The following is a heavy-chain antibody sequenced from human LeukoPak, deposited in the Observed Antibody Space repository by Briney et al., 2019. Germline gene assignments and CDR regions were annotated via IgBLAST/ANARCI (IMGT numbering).Heavy chain of an antibody. J-gene: IGHJ4*02. D-gene: IGHD3-16*01. CDR3: ARYDSRGSASTRFDY. CDR2: IYGTGST. CDR1: GYSLGKNYY. V-gene: IGHV4-38-2*01. Sequence: SETLSLTCAVSGYSLGKNYYWGWIRQPPGKGLEWIGRIYGTGSTSYNPSLMNRVAMSVDTSKNHFSLKLTSVTAADTAVYYCARYDSRGSASTRFDYWGQGILVNLSS.